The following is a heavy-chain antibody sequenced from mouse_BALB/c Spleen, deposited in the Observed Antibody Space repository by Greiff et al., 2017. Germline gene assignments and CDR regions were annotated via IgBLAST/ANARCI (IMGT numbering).Heavy chain of an antibody. J-gene: IGHJ4*01. CDR3: ARSGTSYAMDY. D-gene: IGHD4-1*01. CDR1: GFTFTDYY. Sequence: VKLVESGGGLVQPGGSLRLSCATSGFTFTDYYMSWVRQPPGKALEWLGFIRNKANGYTTEYSASVKGRFTISRDNSQSILYLQMNTLRAEDSATYYCARSGTSYAMDYWGQGTSVTVSS. CDR2: IRNKANGYTT. V-gene: IGHV7-3*02.